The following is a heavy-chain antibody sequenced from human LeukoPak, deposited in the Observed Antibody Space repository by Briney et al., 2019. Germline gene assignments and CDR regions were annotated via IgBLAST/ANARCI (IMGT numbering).Heavy chain of an antibody. J-gene: IGHJ6*04. D-gene: IGHD3-10*01. CDR1: GYTFTSYY. Sequence: ALVKVSCKASGYTFTSYYMHWVRQAPGQGLEWMGIINPSGGSTSYAQKFQGRVTMTRDTSTSTVYMELSSLRSEDTAVYYCARDGVRGVIAEGHYYGMDVWGKGTTVTVSS. CDR3: ARDGVRGVIAEGHYYGMDV. V-gene: IGHV1-46*01. CDR2: INPSGGST.